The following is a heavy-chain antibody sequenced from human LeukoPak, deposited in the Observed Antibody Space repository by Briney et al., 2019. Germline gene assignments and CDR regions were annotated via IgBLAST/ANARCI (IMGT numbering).Heavy chain of an antibody. CDR1: GFTFSSYG. CDR3: ARDAAAAGPGDY. V-gene: IGHV3-33*01. J-gene: IGHJ4*02. CDR2: IWYDGSNK. Sequence: GGSLRLSCAASGFTFSSYGMHWVRQAPGKGLEWVAVIWYDGSNKYYADSVKGRFTVSRDNSKNTLYLQMNSLRAEDTAVYYCARDAAAAGPGDYWGQGALVTVSS. D-gene: IGHD6-13*01.